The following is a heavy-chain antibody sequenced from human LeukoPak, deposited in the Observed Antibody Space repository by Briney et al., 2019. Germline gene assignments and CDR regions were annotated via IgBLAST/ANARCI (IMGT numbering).Heavy chain of an antibody. CDR3: ATDTQIFSVIQNYHYYGMDV. CDR2: IYHSGST. J-gene: IGHJ6*02. D-gene: IGHD3-3*01. Sequence: PSETLSLTCTVSDDSISDYYRGWIRQPPGKGLEWIGYIYHSGSTYYNPSLKSRVTISVDRSKNQFSLELNSVTAADTAVYYCATDTQIFSVIQNYHYYGMDVWGQGTTVTVSS. V-gene: IGHV4-59*12. CDR1: DDSISDYY.